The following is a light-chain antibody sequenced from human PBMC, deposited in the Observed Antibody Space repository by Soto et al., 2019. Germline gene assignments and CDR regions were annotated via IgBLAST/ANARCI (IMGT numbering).Light chain of an antibody. J-gene: IGKJ1*01. V-gene: IGKV3-11*01. CDR2: DAS. CDR1: QSVSSY. Sequence: EIVLTQSPATLSLSPGERATLSCRASQSVSSYLAWYQQKPGQAPRLLIYDASNRATGIPARSSGSGSGTDFTLTISSLEPEDFAVYYCQQRSSWPLTFGQGTKVDIK. CDR3: QQRSSWPLT.